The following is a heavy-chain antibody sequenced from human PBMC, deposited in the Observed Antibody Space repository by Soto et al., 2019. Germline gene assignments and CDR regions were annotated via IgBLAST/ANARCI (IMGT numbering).Heavy chain of an antibody. Sequence: QPWGSLRLSCAASGFTFSSYGIHFFRQCPFNGLEWVAFISYDSTKTYYADSVKGRFTISRDNSNSALYVQMNSLTGEDTAVYYCARTRSAWSDFHYYSLDVWGQGTTVTVS. J-gene: IGHJ6*02. D-gene: IGHD1-26*01. CDR1: GFTFSSYG. CDR2: ISYDSTKT. CDR3: ARTRSAWSDFHYYSLDV. V-gene: IGHV3-30*03.